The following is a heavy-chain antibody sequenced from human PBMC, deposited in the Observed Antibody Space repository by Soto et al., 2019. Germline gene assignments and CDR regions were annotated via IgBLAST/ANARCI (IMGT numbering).Heavy chain of an antibody. CDR2: ISGSGGST. V-gene: IGHV3-23*01. CDR1: GFTFSSYA. D-gene: IGHD3-10*01. J-gene: IGHJ3*02. CDR3: AKGFYYGSGSYYLSDAFDI. Sequence: EVQLLESGGGLVQPGGSLRLSCAASGFTFSSYAMSWVRQAPGKGLEWVSAISGSGGSTYYADSVKGRFTISRDNSKNTLYLQMNSLRAEDTAVYYCAKGFYYGSGSYYLSDAFDIWGQGTMVTVSS.